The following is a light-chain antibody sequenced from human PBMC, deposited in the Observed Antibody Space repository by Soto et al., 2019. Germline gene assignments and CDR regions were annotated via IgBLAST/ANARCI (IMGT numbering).Light chain of an antibody. CDR2: EVS. J-gene: IGKJ1*01. CDR3: MQGKHWTHT. V-gene: IGKV2-30*01. CDR1: RSLVYSDGNTS. Sequence: DVVMTQSPLPLPVTLGQPASISCRSSRSLVYSDGNTSLNWFQQRPGQSPRRLIFEVSNRDSGVPDRFCGSASGTDFTLKTSRVEAEDVGVYYCMQGKHWTHTFGQGIKVDIX.